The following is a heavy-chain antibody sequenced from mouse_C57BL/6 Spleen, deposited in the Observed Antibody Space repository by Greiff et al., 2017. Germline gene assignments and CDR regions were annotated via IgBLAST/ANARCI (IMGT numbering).Heavy chain of an antibody. CDR1: GYTFTSYW. CDR2: IDPSDSET. J-gene: IGHJ3*01. D-gene: IGHD2-3*01. CDR3: AIYDGYYGFAY. Sequence: VQLQQPGAELVRPGSSVKLSCKASGYTFTSYWMHWVKRRPIQGLEWIGNIDPSDSETPYNQKFKDKATLTVDKSSSTAYMQLSSLTSEDSAVYYCAIYDGYYGFAYWGQGTLVTVSA. V-gene: IGHV1-52*01.